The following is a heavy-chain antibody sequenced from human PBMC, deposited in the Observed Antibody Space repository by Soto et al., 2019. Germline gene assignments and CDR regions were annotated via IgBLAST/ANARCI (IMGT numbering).Heavy chain of an antibody. V-gene: IGHV3-11*01. J-gene: IGHJ4*02. CDR3: ARRLQWQLRPLDS. D-gene: IGHD6-19*01. CDR1: GFTFSDYY. CDR2: INTLSSAI. Sequence: QVDLMESGGGLVKPGGSLRLSCAGSGFTFSDYYMTWIRQAPGKGLEWVSYINTLSSAIYYADSVKGRFTISRDNAKNSLFLQMNSLRAEYTAVYYCARRLQWQLRPLDSWGRGTLVTVSS.